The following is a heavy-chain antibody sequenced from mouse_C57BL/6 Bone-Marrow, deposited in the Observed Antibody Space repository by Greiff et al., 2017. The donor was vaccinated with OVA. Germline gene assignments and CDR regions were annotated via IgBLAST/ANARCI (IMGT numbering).Heavy chain of an antibody. CDR1: GFTFSSYA. J-gene: IGHJ3*01. D-gene: IGHD2-4*01. Sequence: EVKVVESGGGLVKPGGSLKLSCAASGFTFSSYAMSWVRQTPEKRLEWVATISDGGSYTYYPDNVKGRFTISRDNAKNNLYLQMSHLKSEDTAMYYCARDWGLPLTYWGQGTLVTVSA. CDR2: ISDGGSYT. V-gene: IGHV5-4*01. CDR3: ARDWGLPLTY.